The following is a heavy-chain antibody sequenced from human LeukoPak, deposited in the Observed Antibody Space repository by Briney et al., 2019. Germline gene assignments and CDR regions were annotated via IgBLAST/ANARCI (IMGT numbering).Heavy chain of an antibody. CDR1: GFTFSSYG. Sequence: PGGSLRLSCAASGFTFSSYGMHWVRQAPGKGLEWVAVISYDGSNKYYADSVKGRFTISRDNSKNTLYLQMNSLRAEDTAVYYCARRSCSGGSCTRNWFDPWGQGTLVTVSS. J-gene: IGHJ5*02. CDR3: ARRSCSGGSCTRNWFDP. CDR2: ISYDGSNK. V-gene: IGHV3-30*03. D-gene: IGHD2-15*01.